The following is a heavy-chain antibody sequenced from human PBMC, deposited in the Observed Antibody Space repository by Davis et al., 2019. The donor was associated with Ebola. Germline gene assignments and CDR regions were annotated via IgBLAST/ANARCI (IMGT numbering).Heavy chain of an antibody. CDR1: GYTFTGYY. D-gene: IGHD2-15*01. V-gene: IGHV1-2*06. CDR3: ARTARDIVVVVAATLGMDV. Sequence: ASVKVSCKASGYTFTGYYMHWVRQAPGQGLEWMGRVNPNSGGTNYAQKFQGRVTMTRDTSISTAYMELSRLRSDDTAVYYCARTARDIVVVVAATLGMDVWGKGTTVTVSS. J-gene: IGHJ6*04. CDR2: VNPNSGGT.